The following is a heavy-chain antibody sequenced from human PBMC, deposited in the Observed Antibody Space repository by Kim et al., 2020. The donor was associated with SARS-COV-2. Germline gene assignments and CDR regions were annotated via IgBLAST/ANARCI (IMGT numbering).Heavy chain of an antibody. V-gene: IGHV3-21*01. J-gene: IGHJ4*02. CDR3: ARGALRYFDWLSHY. D-gene: IGHD3-9*01. Sequence: ADSVKGRFTISRDNAKNSLYLQMNSLRDEDTAVYYCARGALRYFDWLSHYWGQGTLVTVSS.